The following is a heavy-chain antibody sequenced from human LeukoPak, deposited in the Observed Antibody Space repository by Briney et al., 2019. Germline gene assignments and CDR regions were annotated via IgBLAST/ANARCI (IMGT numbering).Heavy chain of an antibody. D-gene: IGHD4-23*01. CDR1: GGSFSGYY. CDR3: ARGLYGGNPYWYFDL. V-gene: IGHV4-34*01. J-gene: IGHJ2*01. Sequence: PSETLSLTCAVYGGSFSGYYWSWIRQPPGKGLEWIGEINHSGSTNYNPSLKSRVTISVDTSKNQFSLKLSSVTAADTAVYYCARGLYGGNPYWYFDLWGRGTLVAVSS. CDR2: INHSGST.